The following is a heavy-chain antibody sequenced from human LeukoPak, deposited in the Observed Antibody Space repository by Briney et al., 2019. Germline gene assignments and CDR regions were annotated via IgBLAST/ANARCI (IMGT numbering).Heavy chain of an antibody. CDR2: ILGETTT. V-gene: IGHV3-53*01. CDR1: GSPVSSNF. CDR3: VRDKGLRPTERFDS. D-gene: IGHD3/OR15-3a*01. J-gene: IGHJ4*02. Sequence: GGSLRLSCAASGSPVSSNFMTWVRQAPGKGLEWVSLILGETTTTYADSVEGRFTTSRDNSKNTLYLQMNRLRAEDTAVYYCVRDKGLRPTERFDSWGQGTLATVSS.